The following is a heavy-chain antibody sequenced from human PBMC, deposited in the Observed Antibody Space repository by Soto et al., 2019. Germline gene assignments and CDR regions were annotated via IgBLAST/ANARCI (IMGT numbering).Heavy chain of an antibody. J-gene: IGHJ5*02. CDR2: INPSGGST. Sequence: ASVKVSCKASGYTFSTYYMHWVRQAPGQGYEWMGIINPSGGSTTYAQKFQGRVTMTRDTSISTAYMELSSLRSEDTAVYFCARGVKYGAYSRWFDPWGQG. CDR1: GYTFSTYY. CDR3: ARGVKYGAYSRWFDP. V-gene: IGHV1-46*01. D-gene: IGHD4-17*01.